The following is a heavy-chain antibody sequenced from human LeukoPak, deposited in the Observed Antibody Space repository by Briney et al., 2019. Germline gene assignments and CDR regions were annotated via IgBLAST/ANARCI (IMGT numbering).Heavy chain of an antibody. V-gene: IGHV3-11*01. CDR3: ARMGYEILSNWFDP. Sequence: GGSLRLSCAASGFTFSDYFFSWIRQAPGKGLEWVSYISSSGSSIYYADSVKGRFTVSRDNAKNSLYLQMSSLRAEDTAVYYCARMGYEILSNWFDPWGQETLVTVSS. CDR1: GFTFSDYF. J-gene: IGHJ5*02. CDR2: ISSSGSSI. D-gene: IGHD3-9*01.